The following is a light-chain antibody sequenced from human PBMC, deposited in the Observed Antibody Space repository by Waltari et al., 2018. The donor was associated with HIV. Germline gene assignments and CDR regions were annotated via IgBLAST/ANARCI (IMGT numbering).Light chain of an antibody. V-gene: IGLV2-11*01. CDR2: DVS. Sequence: QSALTQPRSVSGSPGQSVTISCPGTSSDVGDSTYVSWYRQNPGKSPKLMIYDVSKRPSGVPDRFSGSRSGNTASLTISGLQAEDEADYFCCSYAGNYSYVFGSGSRVTVL. CDR3: CSYAGNYSYV. CDR1: SSDVGDSTY. J-gene: IGLJ1*01.